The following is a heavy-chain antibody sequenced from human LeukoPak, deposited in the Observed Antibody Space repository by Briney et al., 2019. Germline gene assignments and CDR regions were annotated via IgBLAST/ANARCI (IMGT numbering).Heavy chain of an antibody. CDR2: ISSSSSTI. V-gene: IGHV3-48*01. CDR3: ARASLYSGSQNFDY. Sequence: PGGSLRLSCVASGFTFSSYRMNWVRQAPGKGLEWVSYISSSSSTIYYADSVKGRFTISRDNAKNSLYLQMNSLRAEDTAVYYCARASLYSGSQNFDYWGQGTLVTVSS. CDR1: GFTFSSYR. J-gene: IGHJ4*02. D-gene: IGHD1-26*01.